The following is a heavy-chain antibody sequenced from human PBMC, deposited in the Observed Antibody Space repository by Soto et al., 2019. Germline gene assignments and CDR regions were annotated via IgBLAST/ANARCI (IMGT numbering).Heavy chain of an antibody. CDR1: GYAFTTYG. CDR3: ARGRDGDY. V-gene: IGHV1-18*01. J-gene: IGHJ4*02. CDR2: ISAHNGNT. D-gene: IGHD6-6*01. Sequence: QVHLVQSGAEVKKPGASVKVSCQGSGYAFTTYGITWVRQAPGQGLEWMGWISAHNGNTNYAQKLQGRVTVTRDTSTSTAYMELRRQRYDDTAVYYCARGRDGDYWGQGALVTVSS.